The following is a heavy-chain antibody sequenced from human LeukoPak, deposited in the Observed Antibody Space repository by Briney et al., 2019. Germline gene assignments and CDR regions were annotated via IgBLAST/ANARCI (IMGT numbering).Heavy chain of an antibody. CDR3: ARELPREVTLDY. V-gene: IGHV3-74*01. J-gene: IGHJ4*01. CDR1: GFNFFSYG. Sequence: AGGSLRLSCVASGFNFFSYGTQWVRQAPGKGLVWVSRIFADGSTTSYAHSVKGRFTISRDNAKNTLYLQMNSLRAEDTAVYYCARELPREVTLDYWGQGTLVTVSP. D-gene: IGHD2-21*02. CDR2: IFADGSTT.